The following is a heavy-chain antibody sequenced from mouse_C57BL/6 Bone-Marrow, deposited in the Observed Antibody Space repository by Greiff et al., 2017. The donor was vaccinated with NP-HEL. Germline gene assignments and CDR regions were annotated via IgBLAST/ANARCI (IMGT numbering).Heavy chain of an antibody. J-gene: IGHJ2*01. CDR1: GYTFTGYW. V-gene: IGHV1-9*01. CDR3: ARGRSIYYYGSSFTFDY. CDR2: ILPGSGST. D-gene: IGHD1-1*01. Sequence: VQLQQSGAELMKPGASVKLSCKATGYTFTGYWIEWVKQRPGHGLEWIGEILPGSGSTNYNEKFKGKATFTADTSSNTAYMQLSSLTTEDSAIYYCARGRSIYYYGSSFTFDYWGQGTTLTVSS.